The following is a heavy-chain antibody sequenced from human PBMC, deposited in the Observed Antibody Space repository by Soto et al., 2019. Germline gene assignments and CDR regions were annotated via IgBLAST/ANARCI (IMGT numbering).Heavy chain of an antibody. CDR1: GGTFSSYA. J-gene: IGHJ5*02. D-gene: IGHD1-26*01. CDR2: IIPIFGTA. CDR3: AASPRALVRRSDP. Sequence: QVQLVQSGAEVKKPGSSVKVSCKASGGTFSSYAISWVRQAPGHGLEWMGGIIPIFGTANYAQKFQGRVTITADESTSKAYMELSSLRCEDTAVYYCAASPRALVRRSDPWGQGTLVTVSS. V-gene: IGHV1-69*01.